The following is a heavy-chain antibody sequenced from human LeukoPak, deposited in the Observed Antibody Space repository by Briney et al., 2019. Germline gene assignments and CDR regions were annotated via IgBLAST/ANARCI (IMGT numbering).Heavy chain of an antibody. CDR1: GYSFTSYA. D-gene: IGHD6-13*01. CDR3: AREFYSSSRYWFDP. Sequence: ASVKVSCKASGYSFTSYAMNWVRQAPGQGLEWMGWINANTGNPTYAQGFTGRFVFSLDTSVSTAYLQISSLKAEDTAVYYCAREFYSSSRYWFDPWGQGTLVTVSS. V-gene: IGHV7-4-1*02. J-gene: IGHJ5*02. CDR2: INANTGNP.